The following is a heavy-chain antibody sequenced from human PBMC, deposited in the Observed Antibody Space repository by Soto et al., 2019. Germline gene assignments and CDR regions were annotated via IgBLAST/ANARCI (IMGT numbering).Heavy chain of an antibody. CDR3: AKAAFRRYCSGGNCYRYFDY. V-gene: IGHV3-43*01. D-gene: IGHD2-15*01. Sequence: EVQLVESGGVVVQPGGSLRLSCAASGFIFDDYTMPWVRQLPGTGLEWVSLISWDGDTTYYSDSVKGRFTISRDNSKNSLYLQMNSLRTEDTALYYCAKAAFRRYCSGGNCYRYFDYWGQGTLVTVSS. J-gene: IGHJ4*02. CDR2: ISWDGDTT. CDR1: GFIFDDYT.